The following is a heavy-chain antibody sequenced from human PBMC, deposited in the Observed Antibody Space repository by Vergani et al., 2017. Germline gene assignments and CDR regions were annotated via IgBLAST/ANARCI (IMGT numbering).Heavy chain of an antibody. CDR1: GFTFSSYS. D-gene: IGHD3-3*01. V-gene: IGHV3-21*01. J-gene: IGHJ3*02. Sequence: EVQLVESGGGLVKPGGSLRLSCAASGFTFSSYSMNWVRQAPGKGLEWVSSIISSSSYIYYADSVKGRFTISRDNAKNSLYLHMNILRAEDTAVYYCARAGLLRFLEWLEYDAFDIWGQGTMVTVSS. CDR3: ARAGLLRFLEWLEYDAFDI. CDR2: IISSSSYI.